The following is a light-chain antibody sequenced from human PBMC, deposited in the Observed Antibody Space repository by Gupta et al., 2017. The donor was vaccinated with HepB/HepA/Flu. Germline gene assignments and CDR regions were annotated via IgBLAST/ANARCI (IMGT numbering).Light chain of an antibody. CDR3: SSYTSSSTRV. CDR1: SSDVGGYNY. CDR2: DVS. J-gene: IGLJ3*02. V-gene: IGLV2-14*03. Sequence: QSALTQPASVSGSPGQSITISCTGTSSDVGGYNYVSWDQQHPGKAAKLMIYDVSNRPAGVSNRFSGSKSGNTASLTISGRQDEDEADYYCSSYTSSSTRVFGGGTKLTVL.